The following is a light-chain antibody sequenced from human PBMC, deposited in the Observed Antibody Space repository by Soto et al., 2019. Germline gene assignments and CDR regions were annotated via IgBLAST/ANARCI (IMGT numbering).Light chain of an antibody. CDR2: GAS. CDR1: QSVSSN. J-gene: IGKJ1*01. CDR3: QQHNNWPPWT. Sequence: EIVMTQSPATLSVSPGERATVSCRASQSVSSNLAWYQQKPGQAPRLLIYGASTRATGIPARFSGSGSGTAFTLTIISLQSEDFVVYYCQQHNNWPPWTFGQGTKVEIK. V-gene: IGKV3-15*01.